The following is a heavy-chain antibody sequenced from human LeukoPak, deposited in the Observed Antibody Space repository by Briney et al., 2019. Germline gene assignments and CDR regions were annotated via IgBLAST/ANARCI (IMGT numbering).Heavy chain of an antibody. D-gene: IGHD2-21*02. CDR3: ARYHCTSGDCNHLDK. CDR1: GGSISGYY. Sequence: PSETLSLTCSVSGGSISGYYWSWIRQPPGRGLEWIGSMFYRGSTSFNPSLKSRVSFSLDTSKNQFPLKLSSVTAADTAVYHCARYHCTSGDCNHLDKWGRGTLVTVSS. V-gene: IGHV4-59*01. J-gene: IGHJ4*02. CDR2: MFYRGST.